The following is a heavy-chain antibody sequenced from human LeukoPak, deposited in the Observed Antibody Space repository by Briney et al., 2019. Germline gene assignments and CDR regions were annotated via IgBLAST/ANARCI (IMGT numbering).Heavy chain of an antibody. J-gene: IGHJ6*04. CDR2: ISISGDTR. V-gene: IGHV3-48*03. CDR1: GFTFSSYE. CDR3: ARDGPPDV. Sequence: PGGSLRLSCAASGFTFSSYEMNWVRQAPGKGLEWVSYISISGDTRDYADSVKGRFTISRDNAKSSLYLQMNSLGAEDTAVYYCARDGPPDVWGKGTTVTVSS.